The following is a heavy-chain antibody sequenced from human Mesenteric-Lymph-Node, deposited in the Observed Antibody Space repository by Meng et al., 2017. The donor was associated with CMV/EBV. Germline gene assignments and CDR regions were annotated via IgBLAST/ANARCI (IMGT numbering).Heavy chain of an antibody. CDR3: ARDQGNYERSDS. V-gene: IGHV3-48*03. J-gene: IGHJ4*02. D-gene: IGHD4-11*01. CDR1: GFTFSSYE. CDR2: ISSSGSTI. Sequence: GGSLRLSCAASGFTFSSYEMNWVRQAPGKGLEWVSYISSSGSTIYYADSVKGRFTISRDNAKNSLFLQMNSLRVEDTAVYYCARDQGNYERSDSWGQGTLVTVSS.